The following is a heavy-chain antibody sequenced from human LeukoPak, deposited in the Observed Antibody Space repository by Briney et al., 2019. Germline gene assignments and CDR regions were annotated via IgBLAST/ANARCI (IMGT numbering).Heavy chain of an antibody. D-gene: IGHD3-10*01. Sequence: SEKLSCNASGDTFSSYANSWVRHAPGQGLEWMGRIIPILGIANYAQKFQGRVTIAADKSTSTAYMELSSLRSEDTAVYYCARDRGTYGSGSYQASDYWGQGTLVTDSS. V-gene: IGHV1-69*04. CDR1: GDTFSSYA. J-gene: IGHJ4*02. CDR3: ARDRGTYGSGSYQASDY. CDR2: IIPILGIA.